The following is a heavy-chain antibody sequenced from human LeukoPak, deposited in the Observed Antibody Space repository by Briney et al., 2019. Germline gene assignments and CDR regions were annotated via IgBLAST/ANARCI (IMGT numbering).Heavy chain of an antibody. Sequence: GGSLRLSCAASGFTFSSYNMNWVRQAPGKGLEWVSSISSSSSYIYYADSVKGRFTISRDNAKNSLYLQMNSLRAEDTAVYYCARRAGAYSHPYDYWGQGTLVTVSS. V-gene: IGHV3-21*04. J-gene: IGHJ4*02. CDR2: ISSSSSYI. D-gene: IGHD4/OR15-4a*01. CDR1: GFTFSSYN. CDR3: ARRAGAYSHPYDY.